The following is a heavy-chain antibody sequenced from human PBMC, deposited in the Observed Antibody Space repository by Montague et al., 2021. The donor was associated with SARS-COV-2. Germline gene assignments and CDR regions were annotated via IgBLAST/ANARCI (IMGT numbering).Heavy chain of an antibody. D-gene: IGHD4-17*01. V-gene: IGHV3-53*01. CDR1: GLTVNGNF. CDR3: ASGLGYGDYGYY. J-gene: IGHJ4*02. Sequence: SLRLSCAASGLTVNGNFMTWVRQAPGKGLEWVSVIYAGGGTDYADSVKGRFTVSRDNSKNTLYLQMNSLRFDDTALYYCASGLGYGDYGYYWGQGTLVTVSS. CDR2: IYAGGGT.